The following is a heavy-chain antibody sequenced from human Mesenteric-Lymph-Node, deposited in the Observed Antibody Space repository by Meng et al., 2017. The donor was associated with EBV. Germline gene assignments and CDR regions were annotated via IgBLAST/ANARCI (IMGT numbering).Heavy chain of an antibody. V-gene: IGHV4-34*01. J-gene: IGHJ4*02. CDR2: INHSGST. D-gene: IGHD4-17*01. Sequence: QVQLQPWGAGLLKPSETLSLTCAVYGGSFSGYYWSWIRQPPGKGLEWIGEINHSGSTNYNPSLKSRVTISVDTSKNQFSLKLSSVTAADTAVYYCARGVYYGDYAFGYWGQGTLVTVSS. CDR1: GGSFSGYY. CDR3: ARGVYYGDYAFGY.